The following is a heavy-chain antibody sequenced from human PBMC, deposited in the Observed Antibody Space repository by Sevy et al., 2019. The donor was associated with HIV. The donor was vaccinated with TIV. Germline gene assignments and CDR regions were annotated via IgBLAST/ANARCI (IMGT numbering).Heavy chain of an antibody. CDR1: GFTFSSYS. V-gene: IGHV3-48*02. D-gene: IGHD4-4*01. CDR2: ISSSSSTI. CDR3: ARAPPHDHDYSKHRGYYYYYYGMDV. J-gene: IGHJ6*02. Sequence: GWSLRLSCAASGFTFSSYSMNWVRQAPGKGLEWVSYISSSSSTIYYADSVKGRFTISRDNAKNSLYLQMNSLRDEDTAVYYCARAPPHDHDYSKHRGYYYYYYGMDVWGQGTTVTVSS.